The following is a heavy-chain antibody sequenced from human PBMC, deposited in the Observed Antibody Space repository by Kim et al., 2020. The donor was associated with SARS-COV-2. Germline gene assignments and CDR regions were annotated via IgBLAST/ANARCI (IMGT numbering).Heavy chain of an antibody. CDR3: ASIIEYSSSFPDY. Sequence: SETLSLTCAVYGGSFSGYYWSWIRQPPGKGLEWIGEINHSGSTNYNPSLKSRVTISVDTSKNQFSLKLSSVTAADTAVYYCASIIEYSSSFPDYWGQGTLVTVSS. D-gene: IGHD6-13*01. CDR1: GGSFSGYY. J-gene: IGHJ4*02. V-gene: IGHV4-34*01. CDR2: INHSGST.